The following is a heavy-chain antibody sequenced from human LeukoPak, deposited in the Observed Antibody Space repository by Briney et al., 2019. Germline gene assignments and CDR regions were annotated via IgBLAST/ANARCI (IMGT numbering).Heavy chain of an antibody. J-gene: IGHJ4*02. Sequence: ASETLSLTCTVSGGSISSSSYYWGWIRQPPGKGLEWIGIIYYSGSTYYNPSLKSRVTISLDTSKNQFSLKLSSVTAADTAVYYRCGNPGKTGGNPGGGTDYWGQGALVTVSS. CDR2: IYYSGST. D-gene: IGHD4-23*01. V-gene: IGHV4-39*07. CDR3: CGNPGKTGGNPGGGTDY. CDR1: GGSISSSSYY.